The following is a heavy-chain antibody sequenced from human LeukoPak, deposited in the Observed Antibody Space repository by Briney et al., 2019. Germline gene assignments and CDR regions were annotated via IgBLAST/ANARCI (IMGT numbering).Heavy chain of an antibody. D-gene: IGHD3-22*01. CDR3: ARGYDDGSGYSLDF. V-gene: IGHV1-46*01. CDR2: INPSGGST. Sequence: ASVKVSCTASGYTFTNYYMYWVRHAPRQGVEWMGIINPSGGSTTYAQKFQGRLTLTRDTSESTVDMELSSLRSEDTAVYYCARGYDDGSGYSLDFWGQGTLVTVSS. J-gene: IGHJ4*02. CDR1: GYTFTNYY.